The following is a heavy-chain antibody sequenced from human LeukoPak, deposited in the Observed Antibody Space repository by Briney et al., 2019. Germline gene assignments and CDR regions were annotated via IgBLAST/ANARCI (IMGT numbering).Heavy chain of an antibody. Sequence: GGSLRLSCAASGFTFSSYAMSWVRQAPGKGLEWVSAISGSGGSTYYADSVKGRLTISRDNPKNTLYLQMNSLRAEDTAVYYCAKDLTRYSYGSHGAFDIWGQGTMVTVSS. CDR3: AKDLTRYSYGSHGAFDI. J-gene: IGHJ3*02. CDR2: ISGSGGST. D-gene: IGHD5-18*01. CDR1: GFTFSSYA. V-gene: IGHV3-23*01.